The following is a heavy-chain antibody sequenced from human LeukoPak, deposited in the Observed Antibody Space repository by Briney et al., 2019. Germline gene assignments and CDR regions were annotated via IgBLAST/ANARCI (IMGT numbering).Heavy chain of an antibody. CDR3: ARDLLIQPGEGLDY. D-gene: IGHD5-18*01. Sequence: PSETLSLTCTVSGGSVSSDSRPWSWIRQPPGKGLEWMGYSSNSGCTNCNPSLKSRVAISVDTSENQISLNLTSVTAADTAVYYCARDLLIQPGEGLDYWGQGTLVTVSS. CDR1: GGSVSSDSRP. CDR2: SSNSGCT. V-gene: IGHV4-61*01. J-gene: IGHJ4*02.